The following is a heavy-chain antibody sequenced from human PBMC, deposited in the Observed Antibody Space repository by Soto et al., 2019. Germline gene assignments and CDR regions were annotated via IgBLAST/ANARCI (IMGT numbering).Heavy chain of an antibody. CDR1: GYSFTSYW. D-gene: IGHD3-10*01. CDR3: ARDFRGSGKYYYYGMDV. Sequence: PGESLKISCKGSGYSFTSYWIGWVRQMPGKGLEWMGIIYPGDSDTRYSPSFQGQVTISADKSISTAYLQWSSLKASDTAMYYCARDFRGSGKYYYYGMDVWGQGTTVTVSS. J-gene: IGHJ6*02. CDR2: IYPGDSDT. V-gene: IGHV5-51*01.